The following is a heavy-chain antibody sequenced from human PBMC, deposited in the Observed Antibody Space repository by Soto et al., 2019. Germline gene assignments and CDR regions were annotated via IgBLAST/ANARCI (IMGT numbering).Heavy chain of an antibody. J-gene: IGHJ6*02. Sequence: EVQVLESGGDLVQPGGSLRLSCAASGFSFSSYATSWVRQAPGKGLEWVSGISGPGGNTYYADSVKGRFTISRDNSKNTLYLQMNSLSAEDTAVYYCAKNNGWYITRHDYYYHMDVWGQGTTVTVSS. V-gene: IGHV3-23*01. CDR2: ISGPGGNT. D-gene: IGHD6-19*01. CDR3: AKNNGWYITRHDYYYHMDV. CDR1: GFSFSSYA.